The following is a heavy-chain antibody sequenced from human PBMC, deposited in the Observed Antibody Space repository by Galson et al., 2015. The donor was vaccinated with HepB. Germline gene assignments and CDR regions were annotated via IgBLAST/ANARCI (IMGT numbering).Heavy chain of an antibody. J-gene: IGHJ6*02. CDR3: ARDSIVVVDNYYYYYGMDV. Sequence: CAISGDSVSSNSAAWNWIRQSPSRGLEWLGRTYYRSKWYNDYAVSVKSRITINPDTSKNQFSLRLNSVTPEDTAVYYCARDSIVVVDNYYYYYGMDVWGQGTTVTVSS. CDR1: GDSVSSNSAA. D-gene: IGHD2-21*01. V-gene: IGHV6-1*01. CDR2: TYYRSKWYN.